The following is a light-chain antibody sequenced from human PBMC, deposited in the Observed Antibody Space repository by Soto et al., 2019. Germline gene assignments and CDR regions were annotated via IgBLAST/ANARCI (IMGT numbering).Light chain of an antibody. J-gene: IGLJ1*01. CDR3: SSWDDSLSGQV. V-gene: IGLV1-47*01. CDR2: RNN. Sequence: QPVLTQPPSASGAPGQRVTISCSGNSSNIGSNYVYWYQQLPGTAPKLLIYRNNQRPSGVPDRFSGSKSGTSASLAISGLRSEDEADYFCSSWDDSLSGQVFGTGTKLTVL. CDR1: SSNIGSNY.